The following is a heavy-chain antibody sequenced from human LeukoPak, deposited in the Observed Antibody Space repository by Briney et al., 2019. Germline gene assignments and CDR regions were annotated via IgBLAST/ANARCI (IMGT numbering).Heavy chain of an antibody. Sequence: PGGSLRLSCAASGFTFSSYAMSWVRQAPGKGLEWVSAISGSGGSTYYADSVKGRFTISRDNSKNTLYLQMNSLRAEDTAVYYCAKDPYYYGSGSYYNTDLNYFDYWGQETLVTVSS. D-gene: IGHD3-10*01. J-gene: IGHJ4*02. CDR2: ISGSGGST. V-gene: IGHV3-23*01. CDR3: AKDPYYYGSGSYYNTDLNYFDY. CDR1: GFTFSSYA.